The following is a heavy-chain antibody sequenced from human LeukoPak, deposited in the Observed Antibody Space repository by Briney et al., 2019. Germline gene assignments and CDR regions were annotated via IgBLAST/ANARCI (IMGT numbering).Heavy chain of an antibody. CDR2: ISSSSSTI. CDR1: GFTFSSYS. D-gene: IGHD3-22*01. CDR3: ARVPYYDSSGPSLDDY. J-gene: IGHJ4*02. V-gene: IGHV3-48*01. Sequence: PGGSLRLSCAASGFTFSSYSMNWVRQAPGKGLEWVSYISSSSSTIYYADSVKGRFTISRDNAKNSLYLQMNSLRAEDTAVYYCARVPYYDSSGPSLDDYWGQGTLVPVSS.